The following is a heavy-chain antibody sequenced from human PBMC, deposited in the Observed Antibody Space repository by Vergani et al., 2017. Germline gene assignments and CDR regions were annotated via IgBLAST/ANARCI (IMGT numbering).Heavy chain of an antibody. CDR1: GFTFSSYG. V-gene: IGHV3-33*06. Sequence: QVQLVESGGGVVQPGRSLRLSCAASGFTFSSYGLHWVRQAPGKGFEWVAVMWYDGSNPQYIDSVKGRFTISRDNSKDTLFLQMNGLRPEDTGTYFCAKKGGSLYYYGVDVWGQGTTITVSS. D-gene: IGHD1-26*01. CDR2: MWYDGSNP. CDR3: AKKGGSLYYYGVDV. J-gene: IGHJ6*02.